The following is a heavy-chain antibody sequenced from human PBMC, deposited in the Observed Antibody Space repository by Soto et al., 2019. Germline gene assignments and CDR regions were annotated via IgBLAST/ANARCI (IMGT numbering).Heavy chain of an antibody. V-gene: IGHV4-34*01. J-gene: IGHJ5*01. CDR1: GGSFSDTY. D-gene: IGHD2-8*01. Sequence: ETLSLTCAVSGGSFSDTYWNWFRQPPVKGLECIGEINHNTNTIYNPSLTSRFTISVYTSKNHFSLKLTSFTAAYTSVYYCSRGVRLYRGSFDPSGQGSLDTGSA. CDR2: INHNTNT. CDR3: SRGVRLYRGSFDP.